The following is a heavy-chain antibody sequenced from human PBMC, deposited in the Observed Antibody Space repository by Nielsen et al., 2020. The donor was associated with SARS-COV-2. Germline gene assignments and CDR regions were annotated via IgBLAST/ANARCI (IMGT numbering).Heavy chain of an antibody. CDR3: ARLSGSGKLPRDY. J-gene: IGHJ4*02. Sequence: GESLKISCVGSGYIFTNFWIGWVRQMPGKGLEWMGIIRPGDSHTTYSPSFEGQVTISADTSTSTAYLQWSSLKASDTAMYYCARLSGSGKLPRDYWGQGTRVTVSS. D-gene: IGHD3-3*01. CDR2: IRPGDSHT. CDR1: GYIFTNFW. V-gene: IGHV5-51*01.